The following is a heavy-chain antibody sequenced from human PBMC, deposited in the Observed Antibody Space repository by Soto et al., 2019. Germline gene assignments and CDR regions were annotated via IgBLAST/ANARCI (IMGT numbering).Heavy chain of an antibody. Sequence: GGSLRLSCAASGFTFSSYDMHRVRQATGKGLEWVSAIGTAGDTYYPGSVKGRFTISRENAKNSLYLQMNSLRAGDTAVYYCARYCSGGSCHFHYGMDVWGQGTTVTVSS. V-gene: IGHV3-13*01. D-gene: IGHD2-15*01. CDR2: IGTAGDT. J-gene: IGHJ6*02. CDR3: ARYCSGGSCHFHYGMDV. CDR1: GFTFSSYD.